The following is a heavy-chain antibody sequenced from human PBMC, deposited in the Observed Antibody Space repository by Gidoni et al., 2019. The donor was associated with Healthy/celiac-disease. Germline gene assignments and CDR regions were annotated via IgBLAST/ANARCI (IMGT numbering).Heavy chain of an antibody. V-gene: IGHV3-48*02. Sequence: EVQLLESGGGLVQPGGSLRLSCAASGFTFSSYSMNWVRQAPGKGLEWVSYISSSSSTIYYADSGKGRFTISRDNAKNSLYLQMNSLRDEDTAVYDCARGGYYDSSGYLYYFDYWGQGTLVTVSS. CDR3: ARGGYYDSSGYLYYFDY. CDR2: ISSSSSTI. J-gene: IGHJ4*02. D-gene: IGHD3-22*01. CDR1: GFTFSSYS.